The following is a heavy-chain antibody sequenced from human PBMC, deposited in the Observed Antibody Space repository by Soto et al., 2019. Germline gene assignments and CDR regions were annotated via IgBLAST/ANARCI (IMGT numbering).Heavy chain of an antibody. CDR1: GGTFSTYA. CDR2: IIPMFGTA. J-gene: IGHJ4*02. V-gene: IGHV1-69*12. Sequence: QVQLVQSGAEVKKPESSVKVSCKAPGGTFSTYAISWVRQAPGQGLEWMGGIIPMFGTANYAQRFQDRVTITADESTNTVYMELRSLRSDDTAVYCCTSGIQLWLRRINNGYSGWGQGTLVTVSS. D-gene: IGHD5-18*01. CDR3: TSGIQLWLRRINNGYSG.